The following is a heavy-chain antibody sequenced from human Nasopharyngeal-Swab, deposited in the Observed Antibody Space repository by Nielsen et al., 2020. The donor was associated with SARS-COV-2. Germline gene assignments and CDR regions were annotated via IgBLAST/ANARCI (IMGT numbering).Heavy chain of an antibody. CDR1: GFTFSSYA. D-gene: IGHD3-22*01. Sequence: GGSLRLSCAASGFTFSSYAMHWVRQAPGKGLEWVSAISGSGGSTYYADSVKGRFTISRDNSKNTLYLQMNSLRAEDTAVYYCAKIPYDSSGFPQDYFDYWGQGTLVTVSS. V-gene: IGHV3-23*01. J-gene: IGHJ4*02. CDR3: AKIPYDSSGFPQDYFDY. CDR2: ISGSGGST.